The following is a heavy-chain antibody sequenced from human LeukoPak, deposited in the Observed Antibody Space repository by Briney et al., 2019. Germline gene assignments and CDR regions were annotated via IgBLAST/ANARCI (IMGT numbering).Heavy chain of an antibody. CDR1: GYTFTGYY. CDR2: INPNSGGT. D-gene: IGHD3-3*01. Sequence: ASVKVSCKASGYTFTGYYMHWVRQAPGQGLEWMGRINPNSGGTNYAQKFQGRVTMTRDTSISTAYMALSRLRSDDTAVYYCAKGGGGSAYYDFWSGDDQLYYYYYYMDVWGKGTTVTVSS. CDR3: AKGGGGSAYYDFWSGDDQLYYYYYYMDV. J-gene: IGHJ6*03. V-gene: IGHV1-2*06.